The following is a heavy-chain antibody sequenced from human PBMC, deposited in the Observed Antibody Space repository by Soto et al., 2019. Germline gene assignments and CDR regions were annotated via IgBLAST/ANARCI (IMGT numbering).Heavy chain of an antibody. CDR3: ARGRGYSYGYWFDP. D-gene: IGHD5-18*01. V-gene: IGHV4-34*01. J-gene: IGHJ5*02. Sequence: SETLSLTCAVYGGSFSGYYWSWIRQPPGKGLEWIGEINHSGSTNYNPSLKSRVTISGDTSKNQFSLKLSSVTAADTAVYYCARGRGYSYGYWFDPWGQGTLVTVSS. CDR1: GGSFSGYY. CDR2: INHSGST.